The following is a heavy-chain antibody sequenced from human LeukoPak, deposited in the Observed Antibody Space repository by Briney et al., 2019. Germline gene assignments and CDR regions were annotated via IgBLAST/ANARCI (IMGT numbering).Heavy chain of an antibody. CDR3: ARERGRNGDYDY. CDR1: GITFSSYP. CDR2: ISSDGGSP. J-gene: IGHJ4*02. D-gene: IGHD1-1*01. Sequence: GGSLRLSCVASGITFSSYPMHWVRQAPGKGMEYVSAISSDGGSPYYANSVKGRFTISRDNSKNTLYLQMGSLGTEDMAVYYCARERGRNGDYDYWGQGTLVTVSS. V-gene: IGHV3-64*01.